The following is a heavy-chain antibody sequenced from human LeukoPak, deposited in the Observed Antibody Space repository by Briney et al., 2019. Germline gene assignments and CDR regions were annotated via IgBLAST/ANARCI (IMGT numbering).Heavy chain of an antibody. CDR3: ARDQCSSASCSYHDAFDI. D-gene: IGHD2-2*01. CDR2: IYTSGST. J-gene: IGHJ3*02. CDR1: GGSISSGSYS. Sequence: SETLSLTCTVSGGSISSGSYSWSWIRQPAGKGLEWIGRIYTSGSTNYNPSLKSRVTISVDTSKNQFSLKLSSVTAADTAVYYCARDQCSSASCSYHDAFDIWGQGTMVTVSS. V-gene: IGHV4-61*02.